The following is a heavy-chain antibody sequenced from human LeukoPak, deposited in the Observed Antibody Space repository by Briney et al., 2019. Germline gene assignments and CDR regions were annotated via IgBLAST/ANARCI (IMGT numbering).Heavy chain of an antibody. D-gene: IGHD5-24*01. CDR1: GFTFSSAW. CDR2: VNQDGSGK. CDR3: TSANYGPAY. J-gene: IGHJ4*02. Sequence: GGSLRLSCAASGFTFSSAWMSWVRQAPGKGLEWVANVNQDGSGKYYVDSVKGRFTISKDNAKNSLYLQMNSLRAEDTAVYYCTSANYGPAYWGQGTLVTVSS. V-gene: IGHV3-7*01.